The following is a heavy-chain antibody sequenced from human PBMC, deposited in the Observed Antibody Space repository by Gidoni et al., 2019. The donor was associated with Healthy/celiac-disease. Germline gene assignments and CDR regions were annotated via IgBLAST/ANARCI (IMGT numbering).Heavy chain of an antibody. CDR3: ARDLRGRELPEEYYYYGMDV. J-gene: IGHJ6*02. V-gene: IGHV1-69*01. D-gene: IGHD1-26*01. Sequence: QVQLVQSGAEVKKPGSSVKVSCKASGGTSSSYAISWVRQAPGQGLEWMGGIIPSVGTANYAQKFQGRVTITADESTGTAYRELSSLRSEDTAVYYCARDLRGRELPEEYYYYGMDVWGQGTTVTVSS. CDR1: GGTSSSYA. CDR2: IIPSVGTA.